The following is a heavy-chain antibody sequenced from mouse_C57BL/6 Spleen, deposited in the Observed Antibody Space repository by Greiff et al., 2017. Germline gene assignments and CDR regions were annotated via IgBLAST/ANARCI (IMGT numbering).Heavy chain of an antibody. J-gene: IGHJ3*01. V-gene: IGHV2-2*01. D-gene: IGHD4-1*01. CDR2: IWSGGST. CDR1: GFSLTSYG. Sequence: QVQLKQSGPGLVQPSQSLSITCTVSGFSLTSYGVHWVRQSPGKGLEWLGVIWSGGSTDYNAAFISRLSISKDNSKSQVFFKMNSLQADDTAIYYCAELGAYWGQGTLVTVSA. CDR3: AELGAY.